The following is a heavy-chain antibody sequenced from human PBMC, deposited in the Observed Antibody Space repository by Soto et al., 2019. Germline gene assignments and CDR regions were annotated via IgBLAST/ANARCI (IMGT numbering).Heavy chain of an antibody. CDR1: GGSISGSY. J-gene: IGHJ4*02. V-gene: IGHV4-59*01. D-gene: IGHD6-19*01. CDR3: ARSVAVPGAHIDY. CDR2: VYYTGST. Sequence: SETLSLTCSVSGGSISGSYWSWIRQSPGKGLEWLGYVYYTGSTNYSPSLRSRVSISVDTSKNEFSLRLSSVTAADTAVYFCARSVAVPGAHIDYWGQGTQVTVS.